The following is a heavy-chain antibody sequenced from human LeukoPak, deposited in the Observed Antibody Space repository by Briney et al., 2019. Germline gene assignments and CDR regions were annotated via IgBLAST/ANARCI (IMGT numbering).Heavy chain of an antibody. CDR2: ISAYNGNT. V-gene: IGHV1-18*01. CDR3: ARARRSGWYEGFDY. Sequence: VASVKVSCKASGYTFTSYGISWVRQAPGQGLEWMGWISAYNGNTNYAQKLQGTVTMTTDTSTSTAYMELRSLRSDDTAVYYCARARRSGWYEGFDYWGQGTLVTVSS. J-gene: IGHJ4*02. D-gene: IGHD6-19*01. CDR1: GYTFTSYG.